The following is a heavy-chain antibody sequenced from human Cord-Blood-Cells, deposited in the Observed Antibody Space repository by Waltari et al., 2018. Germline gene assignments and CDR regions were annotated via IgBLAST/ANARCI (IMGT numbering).Heavy chain of an antibody. CDR2: LDPEDGET. CDR3: ATGLVRYCGGDCYSAFDI. Sequence: QVQLVQSGAEVKKPGASVKVSCKVSGYTLTELSMHWVRQAPGKGLEWMGGLDPEDGETINAQKFQGRVTMTEDTSTDTAYMELSSLRSEDTAVYYCATGLVRYCGGDCYSAFDIWGQGTMVTVSS. CDR1: GYTLTELS. V-gene: IGHV1-24*01. D-gene: IGHD2-21*02. J-gene: IGHJ3*02.